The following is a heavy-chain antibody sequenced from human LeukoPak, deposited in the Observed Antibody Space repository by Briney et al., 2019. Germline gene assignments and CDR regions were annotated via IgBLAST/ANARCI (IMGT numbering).Heavy chain of an antibody. CDR3: AKDYGPLGYCSGGSCHPLPDY. Sequence: GGSLRLSCAASGFTFSSYSMYWVRQAPGKGLEWVSSISSSSSYIYYADSVKGRFTISRDNAKNSLYLQMNSLRAEDTAVYYCAKDYGPLGYCSGGSCHPLPDYWGQGTLVTVSS. V-gene: IGHV3-21*01. CDR1: GFTFSSYS. CDR2: ISSSSSYI. D-gene: IGHD2-15*01. J-gene: IGHJ4*02.